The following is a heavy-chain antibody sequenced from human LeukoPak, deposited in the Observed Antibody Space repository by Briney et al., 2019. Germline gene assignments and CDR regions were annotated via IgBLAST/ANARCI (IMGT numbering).Heavy chain of an antibody. CDR3: AKVYSSGYYHCFDY. Sequence: GGSLRLSCAASGFPFSSHGMSWVRQAPGKGPEWVSSISSGSDYTFYADSVRGRFTIFRDNSKNTMYLQMNSLRVGDTAVYYCAKVYSSGYYHCFDYWGQGTLVTVSS. J-gene: IGHJ4*02. V-gene: IGHV3-23*01. CDR2: ISSGSDYT. CDR1: GFPFSSHG. D-gene: IGHD3-22*01.